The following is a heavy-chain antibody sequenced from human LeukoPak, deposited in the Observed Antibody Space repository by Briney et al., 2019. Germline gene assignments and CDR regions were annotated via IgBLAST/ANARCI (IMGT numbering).Heavy chain of an antibody. V-gene: IGHV1-69*06. J-gene: IGHJ4*02. D-gene: IGHD5-12*01. CDR2: IIPIFGTA. Sequence: ASVKVSCKASGGTFSSYAISWVRQAPGQGLEWMGGIIPIFGTANYAQKFQGRVTITADKSTSTAYMELSSLRSEDTAVYYCAIVEKSGYDSNDYWGQGTLVTVSS. CDR1: GGTFSSYA. CDR3: AIVEKSGYDSNDY.